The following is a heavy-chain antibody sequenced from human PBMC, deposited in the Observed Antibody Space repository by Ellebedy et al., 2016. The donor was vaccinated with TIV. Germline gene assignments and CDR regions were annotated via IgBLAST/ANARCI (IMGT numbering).Heavy chain of an antibody. CDR2: IKEDGSDK. CDR3: AREDGDYPVDAFDV. J-gene: IGHJ3*01. V-gene: IGHV3-7*01. D-gene: IGHD4-17*01. CDR1: GISFSQYW. Sequence: GGSLRLXCATSGISFSQYWMSWVRQAPGKGLEWVANIKEDGSDKYYVDSVKGRFTISRDNSKNTVHLHMNTLRSDDTAIYYCAREDGDYPVDAFDVWGQGTRVTVSS.